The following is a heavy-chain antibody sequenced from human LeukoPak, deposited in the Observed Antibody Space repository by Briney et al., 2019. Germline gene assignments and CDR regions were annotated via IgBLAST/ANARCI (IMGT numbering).Heavy chain of an antibody. CDR3: ARVPVTRLYYFDY. CDR1: GYTFTSYY. Sequence: ASVTVSCTASGYTFTSYYMHWVRQAPGQGLEWMGIINPSGGSTSYAQKFQGRVTMTRDTSTSTVYMELSSLRSEDTAVYYCARVPVTRLYYFDYWGQGTLVTVSS. D-gene: IGHD3-3*01. V-gene: IGHV1-46*01. CDR2: INPSGGST. J-gene: IGHJ4*02.